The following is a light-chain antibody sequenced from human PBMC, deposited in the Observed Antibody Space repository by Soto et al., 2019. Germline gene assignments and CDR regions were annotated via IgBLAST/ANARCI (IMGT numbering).Light chain of an antibody. CDR2: DAS. CDR1: QSIGLA. V-gene: IGKV3-11*01. Sequence: EIVLTQSPATLSLSPGERATQSCRASQSIGLAIAWYQHKPGQAPRPLIFDASQRATGIPARFRGSGSGTDFTLSISILEPDDFAVYYCKQRTDRPPWTFGQGTKVDSK. CDR3: KQRTDRPPWT. J-gene: IGKJ1*01.